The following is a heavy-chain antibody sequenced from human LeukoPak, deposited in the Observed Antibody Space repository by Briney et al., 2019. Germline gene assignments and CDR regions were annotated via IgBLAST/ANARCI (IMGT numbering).Heavy chain of an antibody. CDR3: ARDSGSSSWEFDY. CDR1: GYSFTGYY. J-gene: IGHJ4*02. V-gene: IGHV1-2*02. D-gene: IGHD6-13*01. CDR2: INPISGGT. Sequence: ASVKVSCKASGYSFTGYYIHWVRQAPGQGLEWMGWINPISGGTTYAQQFQGRVTMTRDTSISTVYMEQTRLGSDDTAVYYCARDSGSSSWEFDYWGQGTLVTVSS.